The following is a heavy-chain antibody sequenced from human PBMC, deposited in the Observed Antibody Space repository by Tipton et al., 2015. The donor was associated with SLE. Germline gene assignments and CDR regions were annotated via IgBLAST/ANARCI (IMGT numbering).Heavy chain of an antibody. Sequence: SLRLSCAASGFPFSNYAMSWVRQAPGKGLGWVSSIRDSGSTTWYADSVKGRFTISRDNSKNTLYLQMNSLRAEDTAVYYCAKGFLEWLSLDYWGQGALVTVSS. J-gene: IGHJ4*02. CDR2: IRDSGSTT. D-gene: IGHD3-3*01. CDR3: AKGFLEWLSLDY. V-gene: IGHV3-23*01. CDR1: GFPFSNYA.